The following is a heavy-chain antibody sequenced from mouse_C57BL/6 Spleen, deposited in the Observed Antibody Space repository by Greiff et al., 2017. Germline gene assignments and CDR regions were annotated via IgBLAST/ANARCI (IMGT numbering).Heavy chain of an antibody. V-gene: IGHV3-6*01. CDR2: ISYDGSN. J-gene: IGHJ4*01. CDR1: GYSITSGYY. D-gene: IGHD2-4*01. Sequence: VQLKESGPGLVKPSQSLSLTCSVTGYSITSGYYWNWIRQFPGNKLEWMGYISYDGSNNYNPSLKNRISITRDTSKNQFFLKLNSVTTEDTATYYCASFYDYAFMDYWGQGTSVTVSS. CDR3: ASFYDYAFMDY.